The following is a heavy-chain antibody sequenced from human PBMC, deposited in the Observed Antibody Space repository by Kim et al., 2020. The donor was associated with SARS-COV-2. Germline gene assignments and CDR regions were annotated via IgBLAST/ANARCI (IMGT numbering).Heavy chain of an antibody. D-gene: IGHD5-18*01. Sequence: GGSLRLSCAASGFPFSTRAMRWVRQAPGKGLEWVSSISGGSTKKYYADSVKGRFTISRDNSKNTLDLQMNSLTAEDTALYYCVKAIASGYSHEDWGQGTL. CDR2: ISGGSTKK. CDR1: GFPFSTRA. V-gene: IGHV3-23*01. CDR3: VKAIASGYSHED. J-gene: IGHJ4*02.